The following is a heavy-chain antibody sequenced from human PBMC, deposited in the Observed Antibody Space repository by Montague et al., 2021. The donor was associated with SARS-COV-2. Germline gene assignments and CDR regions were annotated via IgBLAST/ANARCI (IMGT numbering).Heavy chain of an antibody. J-gene: IGHJ4*02. D-gene: IGHD4/OR15-4a*01. CDR3: SRTYRGALDF. CDR1: GGSFSAYY. Sequence: SETLSLTCAVYGGSFSAYYWSWIRQPPGRGLEWIGEINHSGTTNYKPSLESRLSMSVDTSKNQFSLNLSSVTAADTAVYFCSRTYRGALDFWGQGILVTVS. V-gene: IGHV4-34*01. CDR2: INHSGTT.